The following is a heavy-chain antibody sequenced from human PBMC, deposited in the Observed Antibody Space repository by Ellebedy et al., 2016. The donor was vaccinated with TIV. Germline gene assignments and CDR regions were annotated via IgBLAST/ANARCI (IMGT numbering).Heavy chain of an antibody. D-gene: IGHD6-19*01. CDR1: GFTFSSYA. CDR2: ISGSGGST. V-gene: IGHV3-23*01. Sequence: PGGSLRLSCAASGFTFSSYAMSWVRQAPGKGLEWVSAISGSGGSTYYADSVKGRFTISRDNSKNTLYLQMNSLRAEDTAVYYWARSGWHTTAFDYWGQGTLVTVSS. J-gene: IGHJ4*02. CDR3: ARSGWHTTAFDY.